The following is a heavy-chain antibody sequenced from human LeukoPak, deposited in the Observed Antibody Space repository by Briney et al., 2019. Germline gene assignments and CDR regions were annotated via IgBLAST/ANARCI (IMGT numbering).Heavy chain of an antibody. CDR1: GFTFRGYA. V-gene: IGHV3-23*01. J-gene: IGHJ1*01. CDR2: ISESSRFI. CDR3: AKSAYAGYDWGYMGQS. D-gene: IGHD5-12*01. Sequence: GGSLRLSCGASGFTFRGYAMSWVRQAPGTGLEWVSGISESSRFIHHADSVKGRFTISRDDSTNTLHLQMNSLKAEDTAVYYCAKSAYAGYDWGYMGQSWGQGTLVTVSS.